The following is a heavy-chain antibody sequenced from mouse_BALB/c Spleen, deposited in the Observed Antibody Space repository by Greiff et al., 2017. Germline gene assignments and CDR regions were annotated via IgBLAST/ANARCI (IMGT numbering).Heavy chain of an antibody. V-gene: IGHV1-14*01. D-gene: IGHD2-1*01. Sequence: VQLQQSGPELVKPGASVKMSCKASGYTFTSYVMHWVKQKPGQGLEWIGYINPYNDGTKYNEKFKGKATLTSDKSSSTAYMELSSLTSEVSAVYYCAISGYYGNYDAMDYWGQGTSVTVAS. CDR1: GYTFTSYV. CDR3: AISGYYGNYDAMDY. CDR2: INPYNDGT. J-gene: IGHJ4*01.